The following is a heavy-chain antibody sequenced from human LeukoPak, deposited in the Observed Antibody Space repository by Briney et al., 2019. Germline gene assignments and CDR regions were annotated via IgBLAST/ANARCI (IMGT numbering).Heavy chain of an antibody. CDR1: GITLSNYG. CDR2: ISESGGST. V-gene: IGHV3-23*01. Sequence: PGGSLRPSCAVSGITLSNYGMSWVRQHPGEWLEWVAGISESGGSTNYADSVKGRFTISRDNPKNTMYMQIDSLRTEVTAIYFCAKRGFVIRVILVGFHKEAYYFDSWGQGALDTVSS. J-gene: IGHJ4*02. D-gene: IGHD3-22*01. CDR3: AKRGFVIRVILVGFHKEAYYFDS.